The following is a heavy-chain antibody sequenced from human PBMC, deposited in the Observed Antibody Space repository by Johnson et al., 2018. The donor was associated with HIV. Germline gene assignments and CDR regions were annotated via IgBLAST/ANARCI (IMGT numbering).Heavy chain of an antibody. D-gene: IGHD6-6*01. CDR3: ARDRSPVYSSSSSPFDAFDI. J-gene: IGHJ3*02. Sequence: QEQLVESGGGVVQPGRSLRLSCAASGFTFSSYGMHWVRQAPGKGLEWVAVISYDGSNKYYADSVKGRFSISRDNSKNTLYLQMNSLRAEDTAVYYCARDRSPVYSSSSSPFDAFDIWGQGTMVTVSS. CDR1: GFTFSSYG. CDR2: ISYDGSNK. V-gene: IGHV3-30*03.